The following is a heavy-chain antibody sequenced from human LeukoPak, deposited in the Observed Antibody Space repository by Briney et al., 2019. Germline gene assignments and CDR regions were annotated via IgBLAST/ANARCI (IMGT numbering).Heavy chain of an antibody. CDR2: ISASGGST. CDR3: ARAILYCSGGSCYTLDP. CDR1: GFIFSNYA. D-gene: IGHD2-15*01. J-gene: IGHJ5*02. Sequence: GGSLRLSCAASGFIFSNYALSWVRQAPGRGLEWVSGISASGGSTFYAGSVKGRFTISRDNSKNTLYLQMNSLTAEDTALYYCARAILYCSGGSCYTLDPWGQGTLVTVSS. V-gene: IGHV3-23*01.